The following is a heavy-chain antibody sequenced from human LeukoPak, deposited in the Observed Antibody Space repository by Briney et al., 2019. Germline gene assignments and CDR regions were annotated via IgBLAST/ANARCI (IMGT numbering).Heavy chain of an antibody. V-gene: IGHV3-74*01. D-gene: IGHD6-19*01. J-gene: IGHJ4*02. Sequence: PGGSLRLSCAASGFTFSSYWMHWVRQAPGKGLVWVSRIHSDGSTTSYADSVKGRFTISRDNAKNTLYLQMNSLRAEDTAVYYCARDLMAVAGTGFDYWGQGALVTVSS. CDR1: GFTFSSYW. CDR3: ARDLMAVAGTGFDY. CDR2: IHSDGSTT.